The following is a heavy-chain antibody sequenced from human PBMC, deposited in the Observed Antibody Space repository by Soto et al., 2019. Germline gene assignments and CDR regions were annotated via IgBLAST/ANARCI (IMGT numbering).Heavy chain of an antibody. Sequence: SETLSLTCTVSGGSISSGGYYWSWIRQHPGKGLVWIGYIYYSWSTYYNPSLKSRVTISVDTSKNQFSLKLSSVTAADTAVYYCARQYCGGDCSRLDYYGMDVWGQGTTVTVSS. CDR3: ARQYCGGDCSRLDYYGMDV. CDR1: GGSISSGGYY. D-gene: IGHD2-21*02. CDR2: IYYSWST. J-gene: IGHJ6*02. V-gene: IGHV4-39*01.